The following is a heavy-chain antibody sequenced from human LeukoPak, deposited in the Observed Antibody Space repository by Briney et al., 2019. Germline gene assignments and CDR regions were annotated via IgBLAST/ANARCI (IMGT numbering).Heavy chain of an antibody. Sequence: GASVKVSCKASGYTFTSYYMHWVRQAPGQGLEWMGIINHSGGSTSYAQKFQGRVAMTRDTSTSTVYMELSSLRSEDTAVYYCARSPPANIPDDYWGQGTLVTVSS. CDR2: INHSGGST. CDR3: ARSPPANIPDDY. CDR1: GYTFTSYY. V-gene: IGHV1-46*01. D-gene: IGHD2/OR15-2a*01. J-gene: IGHJ4*02.